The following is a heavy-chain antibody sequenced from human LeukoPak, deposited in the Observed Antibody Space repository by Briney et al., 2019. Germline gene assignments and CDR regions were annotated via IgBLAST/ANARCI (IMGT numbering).Heavy chain of an antibody. D-gene: IGHD3-10*01. Sequence: ASVKVSCKATGDSFGTYGITWVRQAPGEGLEWMGGFNPIFGSAQYAQKFQGRVTITMDVSARTVYMELSSLRSEDTTIYYCARDFGSGVFDPWGQGTLVTVSS. CDR2: FNPIFGSA. V-gene: IGHV1-69*05. J-gene: IGHJ5*02. CDR1: GDSFGTYG. CDR3: ARDFGSGVFDP.